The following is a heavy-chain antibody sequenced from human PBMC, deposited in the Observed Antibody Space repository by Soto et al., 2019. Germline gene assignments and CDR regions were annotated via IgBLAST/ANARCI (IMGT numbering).Heavy chain of an antibody. D-gene: IGHD6-19*01. Sequence: LRLSCAASGFTFSSYGMHWVRQAPGKGLEWVAVIWYDGSNKYYADSVKGRFTISRDNSKNTLYLQMNSLRAEDTAVYYCARDGGIAVAGRAPLGYWGQGTLVTVSS. CDR1: GFTFSSYG. J-gene: IGHJ4*02. V-gene: IGHV3-33*01. CDR3: ARDGGIAVAGRAPLGY. CDR2: IWYDGSNK.